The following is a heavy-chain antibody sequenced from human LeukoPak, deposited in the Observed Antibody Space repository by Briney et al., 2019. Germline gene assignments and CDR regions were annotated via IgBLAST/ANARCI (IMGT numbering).Heavy chain of an antibody. J-gene: IGHJ4*02. V-gene: IGHV4-59*01. CDR1: GGSISSYY. Sequence: PSETLSLTCTVSGGSISSYYWSWIRQPPGEGLEWIGYIYYSGNTNYNPSLKSRVTISVDTSKNQFSLKLSSVTAADTVLYYCARHGSRGNSGIFDYWGQGTLVTVSS. CDR2: IYYSGNT. D-gene: IGHD4-23*01. CDR3: ARHGSRGNSGIFDY.